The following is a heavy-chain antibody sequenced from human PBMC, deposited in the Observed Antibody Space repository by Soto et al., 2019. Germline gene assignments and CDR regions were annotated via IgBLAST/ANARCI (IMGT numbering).Heavy chain of an antibody. CDR2: IYHSGST. CDR1: GGSISSGDYY. J-gene: IGHJ3*01. CDR3: ARIDSSGYYDMIDAFDF. V-gene: IGHV4-30-4*01. Sequence: QVQLQESGPGLVKPSQTLSLTCTVSGGSISSGDYYWSWIRQSPGKGLEWIGYIYHSGSTYYNPSLKSRVTISVDTSKNQFSLKLSSVTAADTAVYYCARIDSSGYYDMIDAFDFWGQGTMVTVSS. D-gene: IGHD3-22*01.